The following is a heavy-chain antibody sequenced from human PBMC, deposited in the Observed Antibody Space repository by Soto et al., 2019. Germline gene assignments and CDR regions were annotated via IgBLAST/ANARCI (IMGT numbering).Heavy chain of an antibody. Sequence: QVQLQESGPGLVKPSQTLSLTCTVSGGSISSGDYYWSWIRQPPGKGLEWIGYIYYSGSTYYNPSFTSRVTISVDPSKNQFSLKLSSVTAADTAVYFCAIYVGNSVYFDYWGQGTLVTVSS. CDR2: IYYSGST. D-gene: IGHD3-16*01. J-gene: IGHJ4*02. CDR3: AIYVGNSVYFDY. CDR1: GGSISSGDYY. V-gene: IGHV4-30-4*01.